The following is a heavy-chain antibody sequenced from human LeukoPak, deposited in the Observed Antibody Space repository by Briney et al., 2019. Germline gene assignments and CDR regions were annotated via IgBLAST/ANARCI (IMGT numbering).Heavy chain of an antibody. D-gene: IGHD6-13*01. CDR2: ISAYNGNT. CDR3: ARSAESSSWVEFDY. J-gene: IGHJ4*02. V-gene: IGHV1-18*01. Sequence: RASVKVSCKASGYTFTSYDINWVRQATGQGLEWMGWISAYNGNTNYAQKLQGRVTMTTDTSTSTAYMELRSLRSDDTAVYYCARSAESSSWVEFDYWGQGTLVTVSS. CDR1: GYTFTSYD.